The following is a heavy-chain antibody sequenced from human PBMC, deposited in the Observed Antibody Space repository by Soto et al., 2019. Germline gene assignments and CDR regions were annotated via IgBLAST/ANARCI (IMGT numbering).Heavy chain of an antibody. J-gene: IGHJ5*01. CDR2: INAANGDT. V-gene: IGHV1-3*01. CDR3: VRTQVSVNGIDWFDS. D-gene: IGHD2-8*01. Sequence: GASVKVSFKASGYTFTSYGIHWVRQAPGQRLEWMGWINAANGDTKYSPKFQGRVTITRDTSASTAYMELSSLRSEDTAVYYCVRTQVSVNGIDWFDSWGQGTLVTVSS. CDR1: GYTFTSYG.